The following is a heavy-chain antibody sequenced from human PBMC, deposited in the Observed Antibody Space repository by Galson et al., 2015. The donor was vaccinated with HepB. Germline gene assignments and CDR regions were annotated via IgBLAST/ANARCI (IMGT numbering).Heavy chain of an antibody. CDR1: GFTFSSYG. CDR3: ARDHPPDITIFGVVIKSDYYYGMDV. D-gene: IGHD3-3*01. CDR2: IWYDGSNK. V-gene: IGHV3-33*01. Sequence: SLRLSCAASGFTFSSYGMHWVRQAPGKGLEWVAVIWYDGSNKYYADSVKGRFTISRDNSKNTLYLQMNSLRAEDTAVYYCARDHPPDITIFGVVIKSDYYYGMDVWGQGTTVTVSS. J-gene: IGHJ6*02.